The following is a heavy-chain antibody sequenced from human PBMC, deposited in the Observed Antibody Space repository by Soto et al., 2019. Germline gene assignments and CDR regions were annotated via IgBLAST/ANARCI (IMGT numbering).Heavy chain of an antibody. CDR3: ARAYGSGSYYKYYYYGMDV. CDR1: GFTFSSYD. D-gene: IGHD3-10*01. V-gene: IGHV3-13*01. J-gene: IGHJ6*02. CDR2: IGTAGDT. Sequence: VGSLRLSCAASGFTFSSYDMHWVRQATGKGLEWVSAIGTAGDTYYPGSVKGRFTISRENAKNSLYLQMNSLRAGDTAVYYCARAYGSGSYYKYYYYGMDVWGQGTTVTVSS.